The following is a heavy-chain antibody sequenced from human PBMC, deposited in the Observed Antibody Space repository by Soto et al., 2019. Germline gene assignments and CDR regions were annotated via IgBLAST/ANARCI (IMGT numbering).Heavy chain of an antibody. D-gene: IGHD3-10*01. CDR3: ARDRWDHYYGSGSYGLGYYYGMDV. CDR1: GFTFSSYW. Sequence: GGSLRLSCAASGFTFSSYWMSWVRQAPGKGLEWVANIKQDGSEKYYVDSVKGRFTISRDNAKNSLYLQMNSLRAEDTAVYYCARDRWDHYYGSGSYGLGYYYGMDVWGQGTTVTGS. CDR2: IKQDGSEK. V-gene: IGHV3-7*04. J-gene: IGHJ6*02.